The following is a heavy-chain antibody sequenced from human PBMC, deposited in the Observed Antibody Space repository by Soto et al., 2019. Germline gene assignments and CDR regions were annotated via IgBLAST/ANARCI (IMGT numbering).Heavy chain of an antibody. V-gene: IGHV3-43*01. CDR2: ISWDGGST. CDR3: AKDISSLDGFYFDY. D-gene: IGHD2-2*01. J-gene: IGHJ4*02. CDR1: GFTFDDYT. Sequence: GGSLRLSCAASGFTFDDYTMHWVRQAPGKGLEWVSLISWDGGSTYYADSVKGRFTISRDNSKNSLYLQMNSLRTEDTALYYCAKDISSLDGFYFDYWGQGTLVTVSS.